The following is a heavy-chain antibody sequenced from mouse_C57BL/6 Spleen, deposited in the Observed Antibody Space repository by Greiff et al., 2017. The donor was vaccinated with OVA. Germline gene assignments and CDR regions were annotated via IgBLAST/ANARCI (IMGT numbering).Heavy chain of an antibody. Sequence: QVQLKQPGAELVQPGASLKLSCKASGYTFTSYCMHWVKQRPGRGLEWIGRIDPNSGGTKYNEKFKSKATLTVDKPSSTAYMQLSSLTSEDSAVYYCARATVGATHYVYFDVWGKGTPVTVSS. V-gene: IGHV1-72*01. CDR2: IDPNSGGT. CDR1: GYTFTSYC. CDR3: ARATVGATHYVYFDV. J-gene: IGHJ1*03. D-gene: IGHD1-1*01.